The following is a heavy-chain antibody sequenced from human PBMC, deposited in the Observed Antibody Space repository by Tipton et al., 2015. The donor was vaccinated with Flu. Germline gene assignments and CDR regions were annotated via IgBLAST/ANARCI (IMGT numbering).Heavy chain of an antibody. CDR1: GGSISSGSYY. J-gene: IGHJ4*02. CDR2: IYTSGST. CDR3: ARGGDGYNPIDY. D-gene: IGHD5-24*01. Sequence: TLSLTCTVSGGSISSGSYYWSWIRQPAGKGLVWIGRIYTSGSTNYNPSLKSRVTISVDTSKNQFSLKLSSVTAADTAVYYCARGGDGYNPIDYWGQGTLVTVSS. V-gene: IGHV4-61*02.